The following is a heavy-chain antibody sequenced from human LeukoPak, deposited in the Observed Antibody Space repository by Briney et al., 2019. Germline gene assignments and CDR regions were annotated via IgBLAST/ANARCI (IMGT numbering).Heavy chain of an antibody. CDR2: ISYDGSNK. CDR1: GFTFSSYG. V-gene: IGHV3-30*18. CDR3: EKCSGVATEFDY. Sequence: GGSVRHSCAASGFTFSSYGMHWVRQAPGKGLEWVAVISYDGSNKYYADSVKGRFTISRDNSKNTLYLQMNSLRAEDTAVYYCEKCSGVATEFDYWGQGTLVTVSS. D-gene: IGHD3-10*02. J-gene: IGHJ4*02.